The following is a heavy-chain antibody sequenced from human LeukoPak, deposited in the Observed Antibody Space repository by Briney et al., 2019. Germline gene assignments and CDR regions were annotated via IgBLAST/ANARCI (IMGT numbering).Heavy chain of an antibody. CDR2: IYYSGET. V-gene: IGHV4-39*07. J-gene: IGHJ6*03. CDR1: GGSISTSCYY. CDR3: ARERGTYYYVDV. Sequence: PSETLSLTCAVSGGSISTSCYYWAWIRQPPGKALEWNGRIYYSGETYYYPSLKSRGTISVDTSNNRFCLKLSSVTAADTAVYYCARERGTYYYVDVWGRGTTVTVS.